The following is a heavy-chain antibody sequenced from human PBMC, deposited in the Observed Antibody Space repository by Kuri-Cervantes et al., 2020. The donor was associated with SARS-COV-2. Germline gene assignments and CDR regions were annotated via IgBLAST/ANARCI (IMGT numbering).Heavy chain of an antibody. CDR3: ARVGICSSTSCYRGGYYYYYGMDV. V-gene: IGHV1-46*01. CDR1: GYTFTSYY. CDR2: INPSGGST. Sequence: ASVKVSCKASGYTFTSYYMHWVRQAPGQGLEWMGIINPSGGSTSYAQKFQGRVTMTRDTSISTAYMELSRLRSDGTAVYYCARVGICSSTSCYRGGYYYYYGMDVWGQGTTVTVSS. D-gene: IGHD2-2*02. J-gene: IGHJ6*02.